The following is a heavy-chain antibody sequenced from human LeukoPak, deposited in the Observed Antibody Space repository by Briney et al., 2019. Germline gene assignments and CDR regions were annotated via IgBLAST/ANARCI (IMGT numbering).Heavy chain of an antibody. CDR1: GRTFSSYA. D-gene: IGHD4-23*01. J-gene: IGHJ4*02. Sequence: GASVKPSCKASGRTFSSYAISWVRQAPGQGLEWMGGIIPIFGTANYAQKFQGRVTITTDESTSTAYMELSSLRSEDTAVYYCASGYGGNSGFHFDYWGQGTLVTVSS. V-gene: IGHV1-69*05. CDR2: IIPIFGTA. CDR3: ASGYGGNSGFHFDY.